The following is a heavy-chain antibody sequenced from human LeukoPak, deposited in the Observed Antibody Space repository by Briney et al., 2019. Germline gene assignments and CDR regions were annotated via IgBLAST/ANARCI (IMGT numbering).Heavy chain of an antibody. D-gene: IGHD3-22*01. CDR3: ARAWIYYDGSGYYDY. V-gene: IGHV1-3*01. CDR2: INAGNGNT. Sequence: ASVTVSCKAPGYTFTSYAMHWVRQAPGQRLEWMGWINAGNGNTKYSQKFQGRVTITRDTSASTAYMELSSLRSEDTAVYYCARAWIYYDGSGYYDYWGQGTLVTVSS. J-gene: IGHJ4*02. CDR1: GYTFTSYA.